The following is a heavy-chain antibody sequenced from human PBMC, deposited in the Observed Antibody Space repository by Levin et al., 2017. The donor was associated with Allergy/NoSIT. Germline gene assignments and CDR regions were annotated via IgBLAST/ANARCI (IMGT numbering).Heavy chain of an antibody. J-gene: IGHJ4*02. CDR3: AREPPTLASGSYYGYFDY. V-gene: IGHV4-59*01. CDR1: GGSIRSYY. CDR2: IYYSGST. Sequence: SPTLSLTCTVSGGSIRSYYWSWIRPPPGKGLEWIGYIYYSGSTNYNPSLKSRVTISVDTSKNQFSLKLSSVTAADTAVYYCAREPPTLASGSYYGYFDYWGQGTLVTVSS. D-gene: IGHD1-26*01.